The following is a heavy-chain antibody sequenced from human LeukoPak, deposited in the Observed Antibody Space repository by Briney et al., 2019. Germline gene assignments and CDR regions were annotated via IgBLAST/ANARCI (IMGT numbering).Heavy chain of an antibody. D-gene: IGHD1-14*01. CDR1: GFTFSNSW. J-gene: IGHJ4*02. CDR2: INSDGSGP. V-gene: IGHV3-74*01. CDR3: ARDVYGLGDY. Sequence: GGSLRLSCVASGFTFSNSWMHWARHAPEKGRMWVSKINSDGSGPDYADSVKGRFTISRDNAKNTLYLQMNSLRAEDTAVYYCARDVYGLGDYWGQGTLVTVSS.